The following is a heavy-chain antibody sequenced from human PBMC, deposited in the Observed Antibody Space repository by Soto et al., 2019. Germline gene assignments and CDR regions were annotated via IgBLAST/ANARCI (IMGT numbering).Heavy chain of an antibody. J-gene: IGHJ4*02. CDR2: IHYSGSS. D-gene: IGHD1-26*01. Sequence: SETLSLTCTVSGGSVSSSSYYWTWIRQPPGQGLEWIGYIHYSGSSNYNPSLKSRVSMSVDTSKNHFSLKLSSVTAADTAVYYCARAWEHSYLDYWGQGALVTVSS. CDR3: ARAWEHSYLDY. CDR1: GGSVSSSSYY. V-gene: IGHV4-61*01.